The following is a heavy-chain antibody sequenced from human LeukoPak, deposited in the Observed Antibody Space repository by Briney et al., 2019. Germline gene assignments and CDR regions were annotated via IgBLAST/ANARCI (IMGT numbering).Heavy chain of an antibody. Sequence: ASVKVSCKASGYTFTSYGISWVRQAPGQGLEWMGWISAYNGNTNYAQKLQGRVTMTTDTSTSTAYMELRSLRSDDTAVYYCARTRWSSSWYYFDYWGQGTLVTVSS. CDR1: GYTFTSYG. CDR3: ARTRWSSSWYYFDY. CDR2: ISAYNGNT. D-gene: IGHD6-13*01. V-gene: IGHV1-18*01. J-gene: IGHJ4*02.